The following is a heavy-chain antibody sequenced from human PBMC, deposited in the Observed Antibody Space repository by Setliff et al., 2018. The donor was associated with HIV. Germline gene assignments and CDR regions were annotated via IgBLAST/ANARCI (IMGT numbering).Heavy chain of an antibody. D-gene: IGHD6-13*01. Sequence: PSETLSLTYTVSGGSISSYYWSWIRQPPGKGLEWIGYIYYSGTTNYHPSLKSRVTISVDTSKNQFSLKLSSVTAADTAVYYCAREQEAGAGTNDAFDIWGQGTMVTVSS. CDR2: IYYSGTT. J-gene: IGHJ3*02. V-gene: IGHV4-59*01. CDR3: AREQEAGAGTNDAFDI. CDR1: GGSISSYY.